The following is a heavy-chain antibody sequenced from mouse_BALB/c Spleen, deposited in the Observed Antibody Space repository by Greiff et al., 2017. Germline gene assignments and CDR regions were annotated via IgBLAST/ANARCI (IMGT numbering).Heavy chain of an antibody. CDR2: ILPGSGST. CDR1: GYTFSSYW. J-gene: IGHJ3*01. V-gene: IGHV1-9*01. Sequence: QVQLKQSGAELMKPGASVKISCKATGYTFSSYWIEWVKQRPGHGLEWIGEILPGSGSTNYNEKFKGKATYTADTSSNTAYMQLSSLTSEDSAVYYCARSTMITPFAYWGQGTLVTVSA. CDR3: ARSTMITPFAY. D-gene: IGHD2-4*01.